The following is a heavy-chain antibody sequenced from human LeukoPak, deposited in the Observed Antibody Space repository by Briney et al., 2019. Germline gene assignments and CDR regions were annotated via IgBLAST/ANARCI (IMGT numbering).Heavy chain of an antibody. Sequence: SETLSLTCAVSGYSIGSGYYWGWIRQPPGKGLEWIGSIYHSGSTYYNPSLKSRVTISVDTSKNQFSLKLSSVTAADTAVYYCARQKVPIFGVVPDAFDIWGQGTMVTVSS. CDR2: IYHSGST. CDR3: ARQKVPIFGVVPDAFDI. D-gene: IGHD3-3*01. J-gene: IGHJ3*02. CDR1: GYSIGSGYY. V-gene: IGHV4-38-2*01.